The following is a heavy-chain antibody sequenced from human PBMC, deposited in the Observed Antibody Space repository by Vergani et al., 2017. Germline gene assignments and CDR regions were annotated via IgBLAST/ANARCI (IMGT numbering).Heavy chain of an antibody. V-gene: IGHV4-61*02. CDR2: IYTSGST. Sequence: QVQLQESGPGLVKPSQTLSLTCTVSGGSISSGSYYWSWIRQPAGKGLEWIGRIYTSGSTNYNPSLKSRVTISVDTSKNQFSLKLSSVTAADTAVAYCARGEYYDFWSENWFDPWGQGTLVTVSS. J-gene: IGHJ5*02. D-gene: IGHD3-3*01. CDR1: GGSISSGSYY. CDR3: ARGEYYDFWSENWFDP.